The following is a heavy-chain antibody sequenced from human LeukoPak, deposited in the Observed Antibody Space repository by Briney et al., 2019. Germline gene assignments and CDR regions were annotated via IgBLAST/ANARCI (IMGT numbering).Heavy chain of an antibody. J-gene: IGHJ4*02. Sequence: PSETLSLTCTASGGSVSGGSSYWSWIRQPPGKGLEWIGNIYYSGSTNYNPSLKSRVTISVDTSKSQFSLKLTSVTAADTAVYYCVRDRSGSSIDYWGQGALVTVSS. CDR3: VRDRSGSSIDY. CDR1: GGSVSGGSSY. D-gene: IGHD1-26*01. V-gene: IGHV4-61*01. CDR2: IYYSGST.